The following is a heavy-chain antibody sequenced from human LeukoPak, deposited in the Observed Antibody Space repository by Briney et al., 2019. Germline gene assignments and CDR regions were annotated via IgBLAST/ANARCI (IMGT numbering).Heavy chain of an antibody. J-gene: IGHJ4*02. V-gene: IGHV6-1*01. CDR3: ASSGYSYGYGVGY. CDR2: TYYRSKWYN. CDR1: GDSVSSNSAA. Sequence: SQTLSLTCAISGDSVSSNSAAWNWLRQSPSRGLEWLGRTYYRSKWYNDYAVSVKSRITINPDTSKNQFSLQLNSVTPEDTAVYYCASSGYSYGYGVGYWGQGTLVTVSS. D-gene: IGHD5-18*01.